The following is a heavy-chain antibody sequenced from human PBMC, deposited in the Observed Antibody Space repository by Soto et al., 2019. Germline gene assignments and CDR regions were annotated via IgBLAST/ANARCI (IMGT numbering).Heavy chain of an antibody. V-gene: IGHV1-69*01. D-gene: IGHD3-10*01. CDR3: ARDLDYYGSGSHYYYGMGV. CDR1: GGTFSRYA. Sequence: QVQLVQSGAGVKKPGSSVKVSCKASGGTFSRYAFSWVRQAPGQGLEWMGGIVPIYGTRGFAQKFQGRLTITADEPTRTAYMELSSLRSEDTAVYYCARDLDYYGSGSHYYYGMGVWGQGTTVTVSS. CDR2: IVPIYGTR. J-gene: IGHJ6*02.